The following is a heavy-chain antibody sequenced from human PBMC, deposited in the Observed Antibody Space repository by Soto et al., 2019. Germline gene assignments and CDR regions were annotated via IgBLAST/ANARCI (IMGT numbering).Heavy chain of an antibody. J-gene: IGHJ4*02. Sequence: GESLKISCKVSGYSFAGYWITWVRQKPGKGLEWMGRIDPSDSQTYYSPSFRGHVTISVTKSITTVFLQWSSLRASDTAMYYCARQIYDSDTGPNFQYYFDSWGQGTLVTVSS. CDR1: GYSFAGYW. CDR2: IDPSDSQT. CDR3: ARQIYDSDTGPNFQYYFDS. V-gene: IGHV5-10-1*01. D-gene: IGHD3-22*01.